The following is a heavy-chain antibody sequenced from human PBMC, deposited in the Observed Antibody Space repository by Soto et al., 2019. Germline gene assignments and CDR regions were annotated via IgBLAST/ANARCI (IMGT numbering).Heavy chain of an antibody. CDR3: ARTLKNLLPPYYCAMDV. D-gene: IGHD1-26*01. V-gene: IGHV3-48*03. CDR1: GFTFSRYE. CDR2: ISPSDSAA. Sequence: EEQLVESGGGLVHPGGSLRLSCSASGFTFSRYEMNWVRQGPGRGLEWISYISPSDSAAYYADSVKGRFTISRDNAKNTLILQMNSLRAEDTAVYYCARTLKNLLPPYYCAMDVWGQGTTVTVSS. J-gene: IGHJ6*02.